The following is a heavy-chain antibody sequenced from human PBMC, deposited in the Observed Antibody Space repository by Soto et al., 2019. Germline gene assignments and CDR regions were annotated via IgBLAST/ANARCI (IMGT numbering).Heavy chain of an antibody. Sequence: SETLSLTCAVYGGSFSGYYWSWIRQPPGKGLEWIGEINHSGSTNYNPSLKSRVTISVDTSKNQFSLKLSSVTAADTAVYYCARGDPIRYFDWLSKMAFDYWGQGTLVTVSS. J-gene: IGHJ4*02. CDR3: ARGDPIRYFDWLSKMAFDY. CDR1: GGSFSGYY. D-gene: IGHD3-9*01. V-gene: IGHV4-34*01. CDR2: INHSGST.